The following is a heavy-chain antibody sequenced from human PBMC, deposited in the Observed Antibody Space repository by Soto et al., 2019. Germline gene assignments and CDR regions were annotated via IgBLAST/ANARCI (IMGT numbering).Heavy chain of an antibody. Sequence: SVKVSCKASGGTFSSYAISWVRQAPGQGLEWMGGIIPIFGTANYAQKFQGRVTITADKSTSTAYMELSSLRSEDTAVYYCARDGDWNLENYYYGMDVWGQGTTVTVSS. V-gene: IGHV1-69*06. CDR2: IIPIFGTA. D-gene: IGHD1-1*01. CDR3: ARDGDWNLENYYYGMDV. CDR1: GGTFSSYA. J-gene: IGHJ6*02.